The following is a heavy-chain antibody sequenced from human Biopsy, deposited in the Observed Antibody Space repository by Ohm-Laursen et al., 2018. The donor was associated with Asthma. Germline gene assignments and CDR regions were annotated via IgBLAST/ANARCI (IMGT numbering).Heavy chain of an antibody. CDR2: IFFDGSSK. J-gene: IGHJ4*02. CDR1: GFTFHNYV. V-gene: IGHV3-30-3*01. CDR3: ARGKTWGRSYYFDY. D-gene: IGHD6-6*01. Sequence: SLRLSCTASGFTFHNYVMHWVRQAPGKGLEWVAGIFFDGSSKYYADSVKGRFTISRDNSKDTLYLQVNSLRGDDTAVYYCARGKTWGRSYYFDYWGQGTLVTVSS.